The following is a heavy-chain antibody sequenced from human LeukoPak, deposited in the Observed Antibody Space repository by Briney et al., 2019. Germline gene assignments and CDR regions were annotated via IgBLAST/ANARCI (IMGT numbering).Heavy chain of an antibody. V-gene: IGHV3-15*01. CDR2: IKSKTDGGTT. CDR1: GFTFSNVW. Sequence: PGGSLRLSCAASGFTFSNVWMSWVRQAPGKGLEWVGRIKSKTDGGTTDYAAPVKGRFTISRDDSKNTLYLQMNSLRAEDTAVYYCAKDGKRRSSGYFLLGYYYYMDVWGKGTTVTISS. CDR3: AKDGKRRSSGYFLLGYYYYMDV. J-gene: IGHJ6*03. D-gene: IGHD3-22*01.